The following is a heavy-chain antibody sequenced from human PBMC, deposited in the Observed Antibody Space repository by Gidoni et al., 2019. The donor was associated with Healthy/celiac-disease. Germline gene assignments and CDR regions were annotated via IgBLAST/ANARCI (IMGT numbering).Heavy chain of an antibody. Sequence: QVQLVESGGGVVQPGRSLRLSFAASGFTFSSYAMHWVRQAPGKGLEWVAVISYDGSNKYYADSVKGRFTISRDNSKNTLYLQMNSLRAEDTAVYYCARDPSPPYSSGWYGGGGDAFDIWGQGTMVTVSS. CDR1: GFTFSSYA. CDR2: ISYDGSNK. V-gene: IGHV3-30*01. J-gene: IGHJ3*02. D-gene: IGHD6-19*01. CDR3: ARDPSPPYSSGWYGGGGDAFDI.